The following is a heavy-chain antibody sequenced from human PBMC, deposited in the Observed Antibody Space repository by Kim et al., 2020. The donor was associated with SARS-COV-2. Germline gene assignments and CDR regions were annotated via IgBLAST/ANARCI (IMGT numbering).Heavy chain of an antibody. D-gene: IGHD3-10*01. J-gene: IGHJ4*02. Sequence: DSVKGRFTISRDNSKNTLYLQMNSLRAEDTAVYYCAKDAGSHRLWFGEVYWGQGTLVTVSS. CDR3: AKDAGSHRLWFGEVY. V-gene: IGHV3-23*01.